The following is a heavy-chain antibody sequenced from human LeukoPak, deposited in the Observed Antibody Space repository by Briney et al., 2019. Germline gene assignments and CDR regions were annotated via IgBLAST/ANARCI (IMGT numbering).Heavy chain of an antibody. CDR1: GFTFSSSA. J-gene: IGHJ6*03. Sequence: GGSLRLSCAASGFTFSSSAMSWVRQAPGKGLEWVSGINWNGGSTGYADSVKGRFTISRDNAKNSLYLQMSSLRAEDTALYYCARGGITIFLSYNYMDVWGKGTTVTVSS. D-gene: IGHD3-9*01. CDR2: INWNGGST. V-gene: IGHV3-20*04. CDR3: ARGGITIFLSYNYMDV.